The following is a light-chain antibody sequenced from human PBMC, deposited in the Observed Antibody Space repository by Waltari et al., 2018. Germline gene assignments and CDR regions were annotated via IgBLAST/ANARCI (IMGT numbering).Light chain of an antibody. CDR2: STY. V-gene: IGLV8-61*01. Sequence: QTVVTQEPSFSVSPGGTVTLTCGLSSGSVSYNYYPIWFQKTPGQAPRTLIYSTYTRSSGVSDRFSGSILGNKAALTITGAQANDESDYYCVLYVGGGSWVFGGGTKLTVL. CDR1: SGSVSYNYY. J-gene: IGLJ3*02. CDR3: VLYVGGGSWV.